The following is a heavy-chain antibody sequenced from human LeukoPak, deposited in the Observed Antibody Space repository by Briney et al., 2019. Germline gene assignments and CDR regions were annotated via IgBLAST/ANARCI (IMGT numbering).Heavy chain of an antibody. CDR1: GFTFSDYY. Sequence: GGSLRLSCAASGFTFSDYYMAWIRQAPGRGLEWVSYISRSGSVTYYADPVKGRFTISRDNAKKSLHLQMNTLRAEDTAIYYCARRKSDYDSSAFAYWGQGALVTVSS. J-gene: IGHJ4*02. V-gene: IGHV3-11*01. CDR2: ISRSGSVT. D-gene: IGHD3-22*01. CDR3: ARRKSDYDSSAFAY.